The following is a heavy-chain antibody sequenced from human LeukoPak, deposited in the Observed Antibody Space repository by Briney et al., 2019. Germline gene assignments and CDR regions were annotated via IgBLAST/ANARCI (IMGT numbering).Heavy chain of an antibody. V-gene: IGHV3-9*01. CDR2: ISWNSGSI. J-gene: IGHJ4*02. CDR1: GFTFDDYA. CDR3: AKEADYYDSSGYDY. Sequence: GGSLRLSCAASGFTFDDYAMHWVRQAPGKGVEWVSGISWNSGSIGYADSVKGRFTISRDNAKNSLYLQMNSLRAEDTALYYCAKEADYYDSSGYDYWGQGTLVTVSS. D-gene: IGHD3-22*01.